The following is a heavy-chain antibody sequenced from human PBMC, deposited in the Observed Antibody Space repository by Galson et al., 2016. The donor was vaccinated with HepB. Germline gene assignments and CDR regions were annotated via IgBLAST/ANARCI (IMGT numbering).Heavy chain of an antibody. Sequence: ETLSLTCTVSGGSISSSYYWAWIRQPPGKGLEWIASIYYSGTSYYKPSLTSRVTIPVDTSKSQFSLKVRSVTAADTAVYYCARHAGTSYENYYMDVWGRGTTVAVSS. J-gene: IGHJ6*03. CDR1: GGSISSSYY. D-gene: IGHD1-7*01. CDR3: ARHAGTSYENYYMDV. V-gene: IGHV4-39*01. CDR2: IYYSGTS.